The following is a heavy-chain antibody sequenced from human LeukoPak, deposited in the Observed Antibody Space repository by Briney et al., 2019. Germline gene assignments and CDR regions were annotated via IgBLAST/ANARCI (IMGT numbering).Heavy chain of an antibody. Sequence: PGGSLRLSCAASGFTFSGSAMHWVRQASGKGLEWVGRIRSKANSYATAYAASVKGRFTIPRDDSRNTAYLQMNSLKTEDTAVYYCTAEGEGLQFCGDCGQGTLVTVSS. CDR1: GFTFSGSA. CDR3: TAEGEGLQFCGD. D-gene: IGHD5-24*01. CDR2: IRSKANSYAT. J-gene: IGHJ4*02. V-gene: IGHV3-73*01.